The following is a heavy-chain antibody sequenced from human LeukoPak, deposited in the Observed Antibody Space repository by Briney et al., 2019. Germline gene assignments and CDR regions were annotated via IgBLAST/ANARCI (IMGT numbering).Heavy chain of an antibody. J-gene: IGHJ6*02. CDR1: GLTFSSYA. V-gene: IGHV3-23*01. Sequence: PGGSLRLSCAASGLTFSSYAMSWVRQAPGKGRGWVSAISGSGGSTYYADSVKGRFTISRDNSKNTLYLQMNSLRAEDTAVYYCAKDHRQLVQVYYYGMDVWGQGTTVTVSS. D-gene: IGHD6-13*01. CDR2: ISGSGGST. CDR3: AKDHRQLVQVYYYGMDV.